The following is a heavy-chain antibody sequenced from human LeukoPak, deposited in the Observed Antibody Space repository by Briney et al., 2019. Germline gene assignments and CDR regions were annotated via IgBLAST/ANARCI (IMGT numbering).Heavy chain of an antibody. D-gene: IGHD3-22*01. CDR3: ARRLPGSGYSEFDY. CDR2: ISSRSSSI. CDR1: GFTFSSYS. V-gene: IGHV3-48*02. Sequence: PGGPLRLSCAASGFTFSSYSVMWVRQARGKGVEWVSYISSRSSSISYADSVKGRFTINRDNAKNSLYLQMNSLRDEDTAVYYCARRLPGSGYSEFDYWGQGTLVTVCS. J-gene: IGHJ4*02.